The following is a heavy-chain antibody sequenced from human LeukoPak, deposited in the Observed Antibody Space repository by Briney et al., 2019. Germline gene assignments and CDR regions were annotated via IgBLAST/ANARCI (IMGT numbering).Heavy chain of an antibody. CDR3: ARWSLYSSGWYFDY. Sequence: SETLSLTCTVSGGSISSGSYFWSWIRQPPGKGLEWIGYIYYSGSTSYNPSLKSRVTISVDTSKNQFSLNLSSVTAADTAVYYCARWSLYSSGWYFDYWGQGILVTVSS. CDR2: IYYSGST. CDR1: GGSISSGSYF. J-gene: IGHJ4*02. D-gene: IGHD6-19*01. V-gene: IGHV4-61*01.